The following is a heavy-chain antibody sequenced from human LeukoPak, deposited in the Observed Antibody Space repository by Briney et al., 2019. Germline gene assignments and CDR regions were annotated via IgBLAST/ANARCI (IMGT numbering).Heavy chain of an antibody. CDR2: ISAYNGYT. CDR1: GYTFTSYG. Sequence: ASVKVSCKASGYTFTSYGFNWVRQAPGQGLEWMGWISAYNGYTNYAQKLQGSVTMTTDTSTSTAYMELRSLRSDDTAVYYCARAHLHYGDSIHDLDYWGQGTLVTVSS. D-gene: IGHD4-17*01. V-gene: IGHV1-18*01. CDR3: ARAHLHYGDSIHDLDY. J-gene: IGHJ4*02.